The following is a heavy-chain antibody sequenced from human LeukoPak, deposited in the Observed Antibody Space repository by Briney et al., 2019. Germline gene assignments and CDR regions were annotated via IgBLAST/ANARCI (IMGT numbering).Heavy chain of an antibody. CDR1: GGSISSGSYY. V-gene: IGHV4-61*02. J-gene: IGHJ4*02. CDR3: ARDSVVLYYFDY. CDR2: IYTSGST. D-gene: IGHD2-15*01. Sequence: SETLSLTCTVSGGSISSGSYYWSWIRQPAGKGLEWIGRIYTSGSTNYNPSLKSRVTMSVDTSKNQFSLKLSSVTAADTAVYYCARDSVVLYYFDYWGQGTLVTVSS.